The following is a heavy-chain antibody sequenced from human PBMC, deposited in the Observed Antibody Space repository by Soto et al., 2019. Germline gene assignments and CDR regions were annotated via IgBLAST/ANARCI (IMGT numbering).Heavy chain of an antibody. J-gene: IGHJ6*02. CDR3: ARHFYDSSGYPAPYYHGMDV. D-gene: IGHD3-22*01. Sequence: SETLSLTCTVSGGSISGSGYYWGWIRQSPGKGLEWIGTIFYSGTTYYNPSLESRITISQDTSNNHFSLKLTSVTAADTAVYYCARHFYDSSGYPAPYYHGMDVWGQGNTVTVSS. V-gene: IGHV4-39*01. CDR1: GGSISGSGYY. CDR2: IFYSGTT.